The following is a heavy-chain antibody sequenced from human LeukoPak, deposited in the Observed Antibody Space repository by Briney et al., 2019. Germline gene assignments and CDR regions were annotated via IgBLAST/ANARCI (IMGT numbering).Heavy chain of an antibody. CDR3: AKDRLEGPYFFHY. Sequence: GALRLSCASSGFTFSSYAMSWVRQAPGKGLEWVSTIGGTGVRTYYADSVKGRFTISRDNSKNTLYLQINSLRAEDTAVYFCAKDRLEGPYFFHYWGQGTLVTVSS. V-gene: IGHV3-23*01. D-gene: IGHD1-1*01. CDR2: IGGTGVRT. CDR1: GFTFSSYA. J-gene: IGHJ4*02.